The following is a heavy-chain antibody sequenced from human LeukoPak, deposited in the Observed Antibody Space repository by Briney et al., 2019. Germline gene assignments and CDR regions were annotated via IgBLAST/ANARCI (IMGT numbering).Heavy chain of an antibody. Sequence: ASLRGSRKAFVLTFPGHFLHWVRQAPGPGGELMGWINPNIGATKYARKFQGRVTMTRDTSISTAYMELSRLRSDDTAVYYCARGQLTDDLDYWGQGTLVTVSS. J-gene: IGHJ4*02. V-gene: IGHV1-2*02. CDR3: ARGQLTDDLDY. CDR1: VLTFPGHF. D-gene: IGHD1-14*01. CDR2: INPNIGAT.